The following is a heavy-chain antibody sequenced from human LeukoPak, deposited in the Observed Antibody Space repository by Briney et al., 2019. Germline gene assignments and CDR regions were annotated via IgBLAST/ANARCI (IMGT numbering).Heavy chain of an antibody. CDR3: ARDEVVTATDAFDI. CDR2: IIPILGIA. J-gene: IGHJ3*02. D-gene: IGHD2-21*02. CDR1: GGTFSSYT. Sequence: ASVKVSCKASGGTFSSYTISWVRQAPGQGLEWMGRIIPILGIANYAQKFQGRVTITADKSTSTAYMELSSLRSVDTAVYYCARDEVVTATDAFDIWGQGTMVTVSS. V-gene: IGHV1-69*04.